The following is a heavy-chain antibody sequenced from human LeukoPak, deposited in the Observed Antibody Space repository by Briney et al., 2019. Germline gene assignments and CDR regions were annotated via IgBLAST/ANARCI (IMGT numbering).Heavy chain of an antibody. CDR1: GFTFSSYW. D-gene: IGHD4-23*01. V-gene: IGHV3-74*01. J-gene: IGHJ4*02. CDR3: ARGRPHGNDY. CDR2: IASDGSST. Sequence: GGSLRLSCAASGFTFSSYWMNWVRQAPGKGLVWVSRIASDGSSTTYADSVKGRFSISRDYAKNTLYLQMNSLRVEDTAVYYCARGRPHGNDYWGQGTLVTVSS.